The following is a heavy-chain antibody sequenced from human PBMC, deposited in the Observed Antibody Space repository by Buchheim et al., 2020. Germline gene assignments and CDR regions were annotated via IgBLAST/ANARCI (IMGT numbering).Heavy chain of an antibody. Sequence: QVQLQESGPGLVKPSETLSLTCTVSGGSMTNYYWSWFRQPPGKGLEWIGYIFYNGSLNYSPSLKSRVTISVDTSKNQFSLKLRSVTPADTAVYYCARRGSGILFDYWGQG. J-gene: IGHJ4*02. V-gene: IGHV4-59*01. D-gene: IGHD3-10*01. CDR3: ARRGSGILFDY. CDR1: GGSMTNYY. CDR2: IFYNGSL.